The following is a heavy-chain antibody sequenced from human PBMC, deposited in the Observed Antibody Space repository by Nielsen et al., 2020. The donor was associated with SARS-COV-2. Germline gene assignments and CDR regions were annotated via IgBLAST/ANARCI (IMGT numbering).Heavy chain of an antibody. Sequence: GGSLRLSCAASGFTFSSYAMSWVRQAPGKGLEWVSAISGSGGSTYYADSVKGRFTISRDNSKSTLYLQMNSLRAEDTAVYYCAKVGATIPDYYYGMDVWGQGTTVTVSS. J-gene: IGHJ6*02. D-gene: IGHD5-12*01. CDR1: GFTFSSYA. CDR2: ISGSGGST. CDR3: AKVGATIPDYYYGMDV. V-gene: IGHV3-23*01.